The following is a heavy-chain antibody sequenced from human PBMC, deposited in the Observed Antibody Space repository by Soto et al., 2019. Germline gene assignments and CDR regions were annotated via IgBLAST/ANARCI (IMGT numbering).Heavy chain of an antibody. CDR1: GFTFDDYA. CDR2: ISWNSGSI. J-gene: IGHJ3*02. D-gene: IGHD1-26*01. Sequence: EVQLVESGGGLVQPGRSLRLSCAASGFTFDDYAMHWVRQAPGKGLEWVSGISWNSGSIGYADSVKGRFTISRDNAKNSLYLQMNSLRAEDTALYYCAKDIGPWSDAFDIWGQGTMVTVSS. V-gene: IGHV3-9*01. CDR3: AKDIGPWSDAFDI.